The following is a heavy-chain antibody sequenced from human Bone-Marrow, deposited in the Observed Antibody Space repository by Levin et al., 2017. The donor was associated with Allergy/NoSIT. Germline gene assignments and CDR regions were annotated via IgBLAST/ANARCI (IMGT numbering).Heavy chain of an antibody. D-gene: IGHD6-13*01. CDR1: GYTFSDYY. CDR3: ARGGASSNDY. CDR2: IDPTRGAT. Sequence: ASVKVSCSVSGYTFSDYYIHWIRQTPGQGLEWSGWIDPTRGATQFAEKFHARVVLTRDSSISTAYMELGKLISDDTALYYCARGGASSNDYWGQGTLVTVSS. J-gene: IGHJ4*02. V-gene: IGHV1-2*02.